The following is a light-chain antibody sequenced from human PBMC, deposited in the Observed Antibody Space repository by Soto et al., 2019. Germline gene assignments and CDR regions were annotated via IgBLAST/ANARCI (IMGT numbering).Light chain of an antibody. CDR2: DAS. J-gene: IGKJ4*01. Sequence: EVVMTESPATLSVSRGEGATLSCRASQSVSSYLAWYQQKPGQAPRLLIYDASNRATGIPARFSGSGSGTDFTLTISSLEPEDFAVYYCQQRSNWPPLTFGGGTKVDIK. CDR1: QSVSSY. V-gene: IGKV3-11*01. CDR3: QQRSNWPPLT.